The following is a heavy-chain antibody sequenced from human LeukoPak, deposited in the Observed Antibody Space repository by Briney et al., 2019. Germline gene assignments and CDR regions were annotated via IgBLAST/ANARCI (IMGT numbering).Heavy chain of an antibody. CDR3: ARDGSGNDAFDI. CDR1: GFTFSSYG. D-gene: IGHD3-3*01. CDR2: IWYDGSNK. V-gene: IGHV3-33*01. Sequence: GRSLRLSCAASGFTFSSYGMHWVRQAPGKGLEWVAVIWYDGSNKYYADSVKGRFTISRDNSKNTLYLQMNSLRAEDTAVYYCARDGSGNDAFDIWGQGTMVTVSS. J-gene: IGHJ3*02.